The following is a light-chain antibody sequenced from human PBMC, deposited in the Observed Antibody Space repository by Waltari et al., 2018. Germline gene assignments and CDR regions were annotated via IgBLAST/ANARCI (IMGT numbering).Light chain of an antibody. CDR2: EGS. V-gene: IGLV2-23*01. CDR3: CSYAGSSTWV. J-gene: IGLJ3*02. CDR1: SSHVGRFNL. Sequence: QSALTHPASVSASPRQSITIPCTRTSSHVGRFNLVPWYQQHPGKSPKLMIYEGSKGHSGVSNRFSGSKSGNTASLTISGLQAEDEADYYCCSYAGSSTWVFGGGTKLTVL.